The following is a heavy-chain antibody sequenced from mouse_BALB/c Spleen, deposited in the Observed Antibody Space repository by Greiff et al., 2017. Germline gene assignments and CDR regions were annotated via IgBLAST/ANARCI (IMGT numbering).Heavy chain of an antibody. J-gene: IGHJ2*01. Sequence: GQLQQSGAELAKPGASVKMSCKASGYTFTSYWMHWVKQRPGQGLEWIGYINPSTGYTEYNQKFKDKATLTADKSSSTAYMQLSSLTSEDSAVYYCARGGTVDYWGQGTTLTVSS. V-gene: IGHV1-7*01. D-gene: IGHD1-1*01. CDR3: ARGGTVDY. CDR2: INPSTGYT. CDR1: GYTFTSYW.